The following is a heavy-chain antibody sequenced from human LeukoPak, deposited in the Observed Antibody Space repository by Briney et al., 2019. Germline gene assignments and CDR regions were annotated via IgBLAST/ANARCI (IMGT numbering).Heavy chain of an antibody. CDR3: ARDPLVVVAATYYYYYGMDV. V-gene: IGHV1-24*01. D-gene: IGHD2-15*01. CDR1: GYTLTELS. Sequence: ASVRVSCKVSGYTLTELSMHWVRQAPGKGLEWMGGFDPEDGETIYAQKFQGRVTMTEDTSTDTAYMELSSLRSDDTAVYYCARDPLVVVAATYYYYYGMDVWGQGTTVTVSS. CDR2: FDPEDGET. J-gene: IGHJ6*02.